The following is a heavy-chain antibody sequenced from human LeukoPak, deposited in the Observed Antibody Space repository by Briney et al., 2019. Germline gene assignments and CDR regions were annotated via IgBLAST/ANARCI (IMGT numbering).Heavy chain of an antibody. CDR2: IKTDGSTT. Sequence: GVSLRLSCAVSGFTFSNYWMHWVPQAPGKGLVWVSRIKTDGSTTSYADSVKGRFTISRDNAKNMAYLQMNSLRAEDTAVYYCVRGYNSGNDYWGQGTLVTVSS. CDR1: GFTFSNYW. CDR3: VRGYNSGNDY. V-gene: IGHV3-74*01. D-gene: IGHD6-19*01. J-gene: IGHJ4*02.